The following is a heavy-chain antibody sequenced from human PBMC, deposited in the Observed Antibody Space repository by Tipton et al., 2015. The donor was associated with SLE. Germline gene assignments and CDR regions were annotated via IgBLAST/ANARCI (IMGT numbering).Heavy chain of an antibody. J-gene: IGHJ4*02. D-gene: IGHD3-10*01. CDR2: INGAGTNT. CDR3: AKDFYYYGSGSYPLDY. Sequence: SLRLSCTVSGFPFTDYAVGWVRQTADKGLQWVASINGAGTNTYYADSVKGRFTISRDNSKNTLYLQMNSLRAEDTAVYYCAKDFYYYGSGSYPLDYRGQGTLVTVSS. CDR1: GFPFTDYA. V-gene: IGHV3-23*01.